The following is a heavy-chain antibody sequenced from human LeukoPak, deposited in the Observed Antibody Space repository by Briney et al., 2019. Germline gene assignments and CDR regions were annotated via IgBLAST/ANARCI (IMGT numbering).Heavy chain of an antibody. D-gene: IGHD6-13*01. V-gene: IGHV1-2*02. Sequence: ASVKVSCKASGYTFTGYYMHWVRQAPGQGLEWMGWINPNSGGTNYAQKFQGRVTMTRDTSISTAYMELSRLGSDDTAVYYCASRGAAAAGLQPTYYYYYGMGVWGQGTTVTVSS. CDR2: INPNSGGT. CDR3: ASRGAAAAGLQPTYYYYYGMGV. CDR1: GYTFTGYY. J-gene: IGHJ6*02.